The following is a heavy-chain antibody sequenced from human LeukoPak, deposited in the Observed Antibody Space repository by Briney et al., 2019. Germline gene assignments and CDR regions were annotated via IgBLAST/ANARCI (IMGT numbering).Heavy chain of an antibody. J-gene: IGHJ4*02. CDR2: IYSGGST. CDR1: GGSISSSSYY. V-gene: IGHV3-53*01. D-gene: IGHD1-26*01. Sequence: ETLSLTCTVSGGSISSSSYYWGWIRQPPGKGLEWVSVIYSGGSTYYADSVKGRFTISRDNSKNTLYLQMNSLRAEDTAVYYCAREVVGPMEAYYFDYWGQGTLVTVSS. CDR3: AREVVGPMEAYYFDY.